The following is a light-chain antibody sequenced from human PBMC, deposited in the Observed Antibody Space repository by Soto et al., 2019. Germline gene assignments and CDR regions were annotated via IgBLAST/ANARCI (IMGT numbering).Light chain of an antibody. V-gene: IGKV1-39*01. Sequence: DIPMTQSPSSLSASVGDRVTITCRASQSITTYLNWYRQKPGKAPKLLIYAASSLQSGVPSRFSGSGSETKFTLSISSLQPENFATYFCQQIYSAPLTFGGGTKVEIK. J-gene: IGKJ4*01. CDR2: AAS. CDR3: QQIYSAPLT. CDR1: QSITTY.